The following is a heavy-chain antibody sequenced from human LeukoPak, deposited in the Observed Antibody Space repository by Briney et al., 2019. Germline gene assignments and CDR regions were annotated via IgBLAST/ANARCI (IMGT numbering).Heavy chain of an antibody. CDR2: IIPNSGGT. Sequence: ASVKVSCKASGGTFSSYAISWVRQAPGQGLEWMGRIIPNSGGTNYAQKFQGRVTMTRDTSISTAYMELSRLRSDDTAVYYCARGADVQLPSDYWGQGTLVTVSS. V-gene: IGHV1-2*02. D-gene: IGHD2-2*01. J-gene: IGHJ4*02. CDR1: GGTFSSYA. CDR3: ARGADVQLPSDY.